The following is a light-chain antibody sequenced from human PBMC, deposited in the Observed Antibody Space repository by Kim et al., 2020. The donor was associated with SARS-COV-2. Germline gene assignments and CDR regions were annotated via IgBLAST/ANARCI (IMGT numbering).Light chain of an antibody. Sequence: QSVLTQPPSVSAAPGQKVTISCSGSRSNIGSNYVSWFQRLPGTAPKLLIYDNNNRPSGIPDRFSGSKSGTSATLAITGLQTGDEADYYCGAWDSSLSGGVFGGGTKVTV. V-gene: IGLV1-51*01. CDR3: GAWDSSLSGGV. J-gene: IGLJ2*01. CDR1: RSNIGSNY. CDR2: DNN.